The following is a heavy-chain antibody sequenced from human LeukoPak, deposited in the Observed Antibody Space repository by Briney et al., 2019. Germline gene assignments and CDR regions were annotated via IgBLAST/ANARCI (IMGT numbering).Heavy chain of an antibody. CDR2: INPNSGAT. Sequence: GASVKVSCNASGYTFTSYYMHWVRQAPGQGLEWLGWINPNSGATTYSQKFHGSVTMTMNTSISTANRELSRLRSDDTAVYYCARGIRVPYYFDYWGQGTLVTVSS. CDR3: ARGIRVPYYFDY. V-gene: IGHV1-2*02. J-gene: IGHJ4*02. D-gene: IGHD3-3*02. CDR1: GYTFTSYY.